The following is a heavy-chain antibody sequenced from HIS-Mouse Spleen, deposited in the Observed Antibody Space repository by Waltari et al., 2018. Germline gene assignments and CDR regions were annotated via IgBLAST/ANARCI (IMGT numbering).Heavy chain of an antibody. D-gene: IGHD6-13*01. CDR3: AREIPYSSSWYDWYFDL. CDR2: IYYSGST. J-gene: IGHJ2*01. V-gene: IGHV4-39*07. CDR1: GGSISSISYY. Sequence: QLQLQESGPGLVKPSETLSLTCTVSGGSISSISYYWVWIRQPPGKGLEWLGSIYYSGSTYSNPSLMSRVNKSVETDKNQFSLKLRSETATDTAVYYCAREIPYSSSWYDWYFDLWGRGTLVTVSS.